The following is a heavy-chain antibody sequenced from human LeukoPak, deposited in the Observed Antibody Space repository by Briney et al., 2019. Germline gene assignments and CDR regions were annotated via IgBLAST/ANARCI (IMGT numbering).Heavy chain of an antibody. Sequence: PGGSLRLSCAASGFTFSSYSMNWVRQAPGKGLEWVSSISSSSSYIYYADSVKGRFTTSRDNAKNSLYLQMNSLRAEDTAVYYCARGSSWSSYYYYGMDVWGQGTTVTVSS. CDR1: GFTFSSYS. CDR2: ISSSSSYI. D-gene: IGHD6-13*01. V-gene: IGHV3-21*01. CDR3: ARGSSWSSYYYYGMDV. J-gene: IGHJ6*02.